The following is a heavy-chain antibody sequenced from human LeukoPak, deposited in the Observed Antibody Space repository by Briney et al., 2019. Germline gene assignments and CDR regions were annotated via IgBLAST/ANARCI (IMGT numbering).Heavy chain of an antibody. CDR1: GFTFSNYA. J-gene: IGHJ4*02. D-gene: IGHD3-10*01. V-gene: IGHV3-23*01. Sequence: QPGGSLRLSCAASGFTFSNYAMSWVRQAPGKGLAWASAISGSGGSTYYADSVKGRFTISRDNSKNTLYLQMNSLRAEDTAVYYCAKSEYYSSPGAFDYWGQGTLVTVSS. CDR3: AKSEYYSSPGAFDY. CDR2: ISGSGGST.